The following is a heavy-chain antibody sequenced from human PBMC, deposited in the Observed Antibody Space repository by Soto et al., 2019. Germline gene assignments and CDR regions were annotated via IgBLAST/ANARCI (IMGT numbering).Heavy chain of an antibody. J-gene: IGHJ4*02. CDR1: GFTFSSYG. V-gene: IGHV3-30*18. D-gene: IGHD6-19*01. CDR3: ANVAGTFY. CDR2: ISYDGSNK. Sequence: QVQLVESGGGVVQPGRSLRLSCAASGFTFSSYGMHWVRQAPGKGLVWVAVISYDGSNKYYADSVKGRFTISRDNSKNTLYLQMNSLRAEDTAVYYCANVAGTFYWGQGTLVTVSS.